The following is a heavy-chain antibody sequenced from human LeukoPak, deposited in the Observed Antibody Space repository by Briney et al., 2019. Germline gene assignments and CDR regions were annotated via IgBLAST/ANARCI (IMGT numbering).Heavy chain of an antibody. V-gene: IGHV3-64*01. CDR3: ARAHCTNGVCYIGLLDC. Sequence: GGSLRLSCAASGFTFSSYSMHWVRQAPGKGLEYVSAISSNGGSTYYANSVKGRFTISRDNSKNTPYLQMGSLRAEDMAVYYCARAHCTNGVCYIGLLDCWGQGTLVTVSS. CDR2: ISSNGGST. D-gene: IGHD2-8*01. J-gene: IGHJ4*02. CDR1: GFTFSSYS.